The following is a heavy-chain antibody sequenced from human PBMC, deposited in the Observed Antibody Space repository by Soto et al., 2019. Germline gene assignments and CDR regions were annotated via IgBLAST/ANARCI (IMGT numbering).Heavy chain of an antibody. Sequence: QITLKESGPTLVKPTQTLTLTCSFSGFSLTTDGVGVDWVRQPPGEALEWLALIYWDDDERYSPSLKTRLTITKDPSKNQVVLIMTNMDPVDTATYYCAHSRNLITEDAQVGDFDYWGQGTLVTVSS. CDR2: IYWDDDE. CDR1: GFSLTTDGVG. J-gene: IGHJ4*02. V-gene: IGHV2-5*02. D-gene: IGHD3-10*01. CDR3: AHSRNLITEDAQVGDFDY.